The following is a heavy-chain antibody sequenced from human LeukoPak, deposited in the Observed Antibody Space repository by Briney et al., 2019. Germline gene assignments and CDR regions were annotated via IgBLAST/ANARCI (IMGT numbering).Heavy chain of an antibody. CDR2: IIPIFGIA. J-gene: IGHJ3*02. CDR3: ARAQGVTGDDAFDI. D-gene: IGHD1-20*01. V-gene: IGHV1-69*04. Sequence: GVSVKVSCKASGGSFSSYVISWVRQAPGQGLEGMGRIIPIFGIAKYAQKFQGRVTITADKSTSTAYMELSSLRSEDTAVYYCARAQGVTGDDAFDIWGQGTMVTVSS. CDR1: GGSFSSYV.